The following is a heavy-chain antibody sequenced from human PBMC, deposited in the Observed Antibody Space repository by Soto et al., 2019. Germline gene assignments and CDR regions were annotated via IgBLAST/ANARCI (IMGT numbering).Heavy chain of an antibody. V-gene: IGHV3-23*01. CDR3: AKGGWLEY. D-gene: IGHD2-15*01. CDR1: GFTFSNSD. J-gene: IGHJ4*02. Sequence: GGSLRLSXAVSGFTFSNSDMSWVRQAPGKGLEWVSAFSSSGGSTYYADSVKGRFTISKDVSKSTLYLQVNSLRADDTAVYYCAKGGWLEYWGQGTLVTVS. CDR2: FSSSGGST.